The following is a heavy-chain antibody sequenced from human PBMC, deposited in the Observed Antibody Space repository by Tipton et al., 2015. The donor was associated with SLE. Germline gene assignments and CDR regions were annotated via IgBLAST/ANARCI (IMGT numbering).Heavy chain of an antibody. CDR3: ARDRDWNDVSMAFDI. V-gene: IGHV4-59*12. D-gene: IGHD1-1*01. CDR2: IYYSGST. J-gene: IGHJ3*02. CDR1: GGSISSYY. Sequence: TLSLTCTVSGGSISSYYWSWIRQPPGKGLEWIGYIYYSGSTYYNPSLKSRVTISVDTSKNQFSLKLSSVTAADTAVYYCARDRDWNDVSMAFDIWGQGTMVTVSS.